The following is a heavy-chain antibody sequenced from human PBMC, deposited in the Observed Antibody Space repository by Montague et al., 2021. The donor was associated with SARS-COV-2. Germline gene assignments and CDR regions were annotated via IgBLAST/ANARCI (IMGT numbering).Heavy chain of an antibody. D-gene: IGHD3-10*01. CDR3: ARGIWASGMEV. J-gene: IGHJ6*02. V-gene: IGHV6-1*01. CDR2: N. Sequence: NDYAVSVRSRITINPDPSKNQFSLQLNSVTPEDTAVYYCARGIWASGMEVWGQGTTVTGSS.